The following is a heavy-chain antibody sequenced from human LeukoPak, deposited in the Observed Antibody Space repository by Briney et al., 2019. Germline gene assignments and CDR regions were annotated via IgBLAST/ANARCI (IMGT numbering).Heavy chain of an antibody. V-gene: IGHV3-30*02. CDR2: IRYDGSNK. Sequence: GGSLRLSCAASGFTFSSYGMHWVRQAPGKGLEWVAFIRYDGSNKYYAGSVKGRFTISRDNSKHTLYLQMNSLRAEDTAVYYCAKDDRSVLWFGELLSRGYWGQGTLVTVSS. CDR1: GFTFSSYG. D-gene: IGHD3-10*01. J-gene: IGHJ4*02. CDR3: AKDDRSVLWFGELLSRGY.